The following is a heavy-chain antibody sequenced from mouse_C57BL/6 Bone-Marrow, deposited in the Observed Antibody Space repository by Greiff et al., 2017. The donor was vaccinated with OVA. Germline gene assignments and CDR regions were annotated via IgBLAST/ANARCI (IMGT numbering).Heavy chain of an antibody. CDR2: IYPTSGNT. CDR1: GYTFKSYG. Sequence: QVQLQQSGAELARPGASVKLSCKASGYTFKSYGISWVKQSTGQGLEWIGEIYPTSGNTYYNEKFKGKATLTADKSSSTAYMELRSLTSEDTAVYFCACPSMDPYYFDCWGQGTTLPVSS. V-gene: IGHV1-81*01. D-gene: IGHD6-1*01. CDR3: ACPSMDPYYFDC. J-gene: IGHJ2*01.